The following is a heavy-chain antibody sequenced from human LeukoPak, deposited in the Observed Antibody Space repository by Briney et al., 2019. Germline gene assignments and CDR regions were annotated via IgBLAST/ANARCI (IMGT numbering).Heavy chain of an antibody. CDR1: GGSISSGTYY. D-gene: IGHD3-10*01. V-gene: IGHV4-61*02. J-gene: IGHJ4*02. CDR3: AGAPITMVRVFDY. Sequence: PSETLSLTCSVSGGSISSGTYYWSWIRQPAGKGLEWIGRIYTSGTTNYNPSLKSRVTISADASKNQFSLELSSVTAADTAVYYCAGAPITMVRVFDYWGQGTLVTVSS. CDR2: IYTSGTT.